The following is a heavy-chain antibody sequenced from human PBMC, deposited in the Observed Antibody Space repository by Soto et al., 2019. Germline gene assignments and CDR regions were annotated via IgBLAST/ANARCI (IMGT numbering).Heavy chain of an antibody. J-gene: IGHJ6*03. CDR1: GVRVGNYE. Sequence: RGSPRLSRAASGVRVGNYETAWARQAPGKGLEYVSGISNNGAHTDYAKSVKGRFTISRDNSENTLYLQMGSLRAEDMALYYCARRGYGSRWPNVYMDVWGKGT. V-gene: IGHV3-64*01. D-gene: IGHD6-13*01. CDR2: ISNNGAHT. CDR3: ARRGYGSRWPNVYMDV.